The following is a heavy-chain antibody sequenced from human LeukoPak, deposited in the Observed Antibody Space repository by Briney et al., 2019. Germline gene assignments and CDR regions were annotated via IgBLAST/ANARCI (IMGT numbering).Heavy chain of an antibody. D-gene: IGHD5-18*01. Sequence: SETLSLTCTVSGGSITTYYWSWIRQPPGKGLEWIGYIYYNRGTMYNPSLKSRVTISIDTSKNQLSLQVNSVTAADTAVYYCARGGGYSYGYFDYWGQGTLVTVSS. CDR3: ARGGGYSYGYFDY. CDR2: IYYNRGT. CDR1: GGSITTYY. V-gene: IGHV4-59*12. J-gene: IGHJ4*02.